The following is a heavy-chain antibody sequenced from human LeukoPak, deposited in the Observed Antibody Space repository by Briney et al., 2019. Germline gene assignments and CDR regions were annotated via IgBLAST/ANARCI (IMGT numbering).Heavy chain of an antibody. J-gene: IGHJ5*02. CDR3: ARGRLTGIVVAGTWFDP. D-gene: IGHD6-19*01. CDR1: GYTFTSYG. V-gene: IGHV1-18*01. CDR2: ISAYNGNT. Sequence: ASVKVSCKASGYTFTSYGISWVRQAPGQGLEWMGWISAYNGNTNYAQKLQGRVTMTTDTSTSTAYMELRSLRSDDTAVYYCARGRLTGIVVAGTWFDPWGQGTLVTVSS.